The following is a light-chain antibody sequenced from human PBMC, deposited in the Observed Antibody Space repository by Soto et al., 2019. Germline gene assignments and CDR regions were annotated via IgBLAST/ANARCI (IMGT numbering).Light chain of an antibody. CDR2: DAY. J-gene: IGKJ5*01. V-gene: IGKV3-11*01. CDR1: QSLRGL. Sequence: EVVLTQSPVTLSLSPVERATLSCMASQSLRGLLAWYQQKPGQAPRLLIYDAYNRATGIPPRFSGSGSGTDFTLTISSLEPEDSAVYYCQQRHMWPITFGQGTRLEI. CDR3: QQRHMWPIT.